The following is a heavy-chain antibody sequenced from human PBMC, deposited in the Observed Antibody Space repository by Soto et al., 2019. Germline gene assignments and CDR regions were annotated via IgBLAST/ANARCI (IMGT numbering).Heavy chain of an antibody. CDR3: AREEGGYSGYDSDYYYGMDV. J-gene: IGHJ6*02. V-gene: IGHV1-3*01. CDR1: GYTFTSYA. D-gene: IGHD5-12*01. Sequence: GASVKVSCKASGYTFTSYAMHWVRQAPGQRLEWMGWINAGNGNTKYSQKFQGRVTITRDTSASTAYMELSSLRSEDTAVYYCAREEGGYSGYDSDYYYGMDVWGQGTTVTVSS. CDR2: INAGNGNT.